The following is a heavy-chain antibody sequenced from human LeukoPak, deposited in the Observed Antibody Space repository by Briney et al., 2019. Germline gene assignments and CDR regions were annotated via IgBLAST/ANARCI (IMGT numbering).Heavy chain of an antibody. CDR1: GESFSGYY. Sequence: SETLSLTCAVYGESFSGYYWSWIRQPPGKGLRWMGEINHSGSINYNPSLKSRVTISLDTSKSQYSLKLSSVTAADTAVYYCARGKYDSGGYYLDYWGQGTLVTVSS. J-gene: IGHJ4*02. CDR3: ARGKYDSGGYYLDY. D-gene: IGHD3-22*01. V-gene: IGHV4-34*01. CDR2: INHSGSI.